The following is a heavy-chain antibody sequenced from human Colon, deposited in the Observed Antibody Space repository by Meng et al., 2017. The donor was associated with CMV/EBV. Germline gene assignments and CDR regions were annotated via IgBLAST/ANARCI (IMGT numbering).Heavy chain of an antibody. D-gene: IGHD6-19*01. V-gene: IGHV1-18*01. Sequence: ASVKVSCKASGYTFPTYGLSWVRQAPGQGLEWMGWISAYYGDTHYAPSLQGRLTLTRDTSTSTAYMELSRLRSDDTAVYYCARESSGWFDYWGQGTLVTVSS. CDR1: GYTFPTYG. CDR2: ISAYYGDT. J-gene: IGHJ4*02. CDR3: ARESSGWFDY.